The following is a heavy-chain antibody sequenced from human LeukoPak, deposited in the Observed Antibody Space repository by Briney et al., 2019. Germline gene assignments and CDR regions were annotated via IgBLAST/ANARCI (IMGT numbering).Heavy chain of an antibody. Sequence: GGSLRLSCAASGFTFSSYWMNWVRQAPGKGLVWVSRINSDGSSTSYADSVKGRFTISRDNAKNTLYLQMNSLRAEDTAVYYCARDCSGGSCLNWFDPWGQGTLVTVSS. V-gene: IGHV3-74*01. J-gene: IGHJ5*02. CDR1: GFTFSSYW. CDR2: INSDGSST. D-gene: IGHD2-15*01. CDR3: ARDCSGGSCLNWFDP.